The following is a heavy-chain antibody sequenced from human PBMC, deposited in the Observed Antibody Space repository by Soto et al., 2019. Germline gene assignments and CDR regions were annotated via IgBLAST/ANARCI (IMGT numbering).Heavy chain of an antibody. CDR3: AADRAFSSTRCYPYNFDY. V-gene: IGHV1-58*01. CDR1: GFTFISSA. D-gene: IGHD2-2*01. CDR2: IVVGSGST. J-gene: IGHJ4*02. Sequence: SVKVSCKTSGFTFISSAVKWVRQARGQRREWIGWIVVGSGSTNYAQKFQERVTITRDMSTSTVYMELSSLRSEDTAVYYCAADRAFSSTRCYPYNFDYWGQGXLVTVST.